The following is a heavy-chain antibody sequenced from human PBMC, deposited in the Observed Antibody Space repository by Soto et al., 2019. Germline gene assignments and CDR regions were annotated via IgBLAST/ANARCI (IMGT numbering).Heavy chain of an antibody. V-gene: IGHV4-39*01. D-gene: IGHD6-19*01. Sequence: SETLSLTCTVSGGSISSTGYYWVWIRQPPGKGLEWIGSFYYSGSTYYNPSLKSRVTISVDTSENQFSLKLSSVTAADTAVYYCARQVVDGTVAGTGSFDYWGQGTLVTVSS. CDR3: ARQVVDGTVAGTGSFDY. CDR1: GGSISSTGYY. CDR2: FYYSGST. J-gene: IGHJ4*02.